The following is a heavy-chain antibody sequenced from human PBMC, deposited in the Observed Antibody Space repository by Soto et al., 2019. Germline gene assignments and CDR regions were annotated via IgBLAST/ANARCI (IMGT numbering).Heavy chain of an antibody. CDR3: AKDSMITFWGVIGG. Sequence: GGSLRLSCAASGFTFSSYGMHWVRQAPGKGLEWVAVISYDGSNKYYADSVKGRFTISRDNSKNTLYLQMNSLRAEDTAVYYCAKDSMITFWGVIGGWGQGTLVTVSS. CDR2: ISYDGSNK. CDR1: GFTFSSYG. J-gene: IGHJ4*02. D-gene: IGHD3-16*02. V-gene: IGHV3-30*18.